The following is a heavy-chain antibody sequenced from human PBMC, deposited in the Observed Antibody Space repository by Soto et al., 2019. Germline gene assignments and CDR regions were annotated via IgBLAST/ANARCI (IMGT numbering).Heavy chain of an antibody. Sequence: PGGSLRLSCAASGFTFKNYAMSWVRQAPGKGLEWVSYISSSSSTIYYADSVKGRFTISRDNAKNSLYLQMNSLRAEDTAVYYCARVLFGRLAWFDPWGQGTLVTVSS. J-gene: IGHJ5*02. CDR3: ARVLFGRLAWFDP. V-gene: IGHV3-48*01. CDR1: GFTFKNYA. D-gene: IGHD1-26*01. CDR2: ISSSSSTI.